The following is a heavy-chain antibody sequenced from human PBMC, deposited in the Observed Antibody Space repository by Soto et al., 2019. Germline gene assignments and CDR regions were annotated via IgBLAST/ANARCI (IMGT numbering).Heavy chain of an antibody. D-gene: IGHD6-13*01. V-gene: IGHV4-34*01. CDR1: GGSVSGYY. CDR2: INHSGST. CDR3: AREGYSSSWYVGWFDP. J-gene: IGHJ5*02. Sequence: SETLSLTCAVYGGSVSGYYWSWIRHPPGKGLEWIGEINHSGSTNYNPSLKSRVTISVDKSKNQFSRKLSSVTAADTSVYYCAREGYSSSWYVGWFDPWGQGTLVTVSS.